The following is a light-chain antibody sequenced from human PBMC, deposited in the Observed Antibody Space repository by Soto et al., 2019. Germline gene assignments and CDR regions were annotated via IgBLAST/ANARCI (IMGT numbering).Light chain of an antibody. V-gene: IGKV3-15*01. CDR1: QSVSSN. CDR3: QQYNNWPPLT. Sequence: EIVMTQSPATLAVSPGQRATPSCRASQSVSSNLPWYQQKPGQAPRLLIYGASTRTTGIPARFSGSVSGTEFTLTIAGLQSEDCAVYYCQQYNNWPPLTFGGGTKVEIK. J-gene: IGKJ4*02. CDR2: GAS.